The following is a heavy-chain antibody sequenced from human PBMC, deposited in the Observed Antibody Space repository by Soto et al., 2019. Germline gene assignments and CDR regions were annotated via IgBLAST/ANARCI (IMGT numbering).Heavy chain of an antibody. J-gene: IGHJ4*02. CDR3: AGAARYLYDFWSGYYKGVDY. CDR2: FDPEDGET. D-gene: IGHD3-3*01. CDR1: GYTLTELS. Sequence: ASVKVSCKVSGYTLTELSMHWVRQAPGKGLEWMGGFDPEDGETIYAQKFQGRVTMTEDTSTDTAYMELSSLRSEDTAVYYCAGAARYLYDFWSGYYKGVDYWGQGTLVTVSS. V-gene: IGHV1-24*01.